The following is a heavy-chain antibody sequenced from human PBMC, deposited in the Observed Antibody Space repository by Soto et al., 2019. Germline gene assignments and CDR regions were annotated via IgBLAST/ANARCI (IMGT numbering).Heavy chain of an antibody. CDR2: ISYDGSNK. D-gene: IGHD2-15*01. CDR3: ASEGGALASGYFDY. J-gene: IGHJ4*02. CDR1: GFTFSSYA. V-gene: IGHV3-30-3*01. Sequence: HPGGSLRLSCAASGFTFSSYAMHWVRQAPGKGLEWVAVISYDGSNKYYADSVKGRFTISRDNSKNTLYLQMNSLRAEDTAMYYCASEGGALASGYFDYWGQGTLVTVSS.